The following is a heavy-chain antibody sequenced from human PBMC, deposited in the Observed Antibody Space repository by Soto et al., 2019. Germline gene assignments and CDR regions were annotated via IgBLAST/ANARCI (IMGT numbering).Heavy chain of an antibody. CDR2: IYYSGST. V-gene: IGHV4-39*01. D-gene: IGHD2-15*01. CDR1: GGSISSSSYY. Sequence: QLQLQESGPGLVKPSETLSLTCTVSGGSISSSSYYWGWIRQPPGKGLEWIGSIYYSGSTYYNPSLKSRVTISVDTSKNQFSLKLSSVTAADTAVYYCARPLGGGSFADAFDIWGQGTMVTVSS. CDR3: ARPLGGGSFADAFDI. J-gene: IGHJ3*02.